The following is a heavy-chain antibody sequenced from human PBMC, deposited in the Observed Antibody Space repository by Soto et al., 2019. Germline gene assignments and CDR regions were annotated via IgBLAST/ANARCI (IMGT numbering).Heavy chain of an antibody. J-gene: IGHJ6*02. Sequence: ASVKVSCKASGYTFTSYFMHWVRQAPRQGLEWMGIIKPSGGSTSYAQKLQGRVTMTRDTSTSTVYMELSSLRSDDTAVYYCARDRPTSSIRARDYYYAMDVWGQGTTVTVSS. V-gene: IGHV1-46*01. CDR3: ARDRPTSSIRARDYYYAMDV. D-gene: IGHD6-6*01. CDR2: IKPSGGST. CDR1: GYTFTSYF.